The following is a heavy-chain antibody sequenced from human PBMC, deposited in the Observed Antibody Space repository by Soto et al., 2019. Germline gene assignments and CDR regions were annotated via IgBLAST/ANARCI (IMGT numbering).Heavy chain of an antibody. CDR1: GGSISSGGYY. CDR2: IYYSGST. J-gene: IGHJ6*02. CDR3: ARVSHSTASYYEYYGMDI. Sequence: SETLSLTCTVSGGSISSGGYYWSWIRQHPGKGLEWIGYIYYSGSTYYNPSLKSRVTISVDTSRNQFSLKLSSVTAADTAVYYCARVSHSTASYYEYYGMDIWGQGTTVTVSS. D-gene: IGHD6-13*01. V-gene: IGHV4-31*03.